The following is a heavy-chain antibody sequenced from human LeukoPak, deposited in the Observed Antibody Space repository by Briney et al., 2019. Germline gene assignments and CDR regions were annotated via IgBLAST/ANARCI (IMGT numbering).Heavy chain of an antibody. CDR1: GFTFSSYA. CDR3: AKGTYQLLSTFDY. V-gene: IGHV3-23*01. D-gene: IGHD2-2*01. CDR2: ISGSGGST. J-gene: IGHJ4*02. Sequence: GGSLRLSCAASGFTFSSYAMSWVRQAPGKGLEWVSAISGSGGSTYYADSVKGRFTSSRDNSKNTLYLQMNSLRAEDTAVYYCAKGTYQLLSTFDYWGQGTLVTVSS.